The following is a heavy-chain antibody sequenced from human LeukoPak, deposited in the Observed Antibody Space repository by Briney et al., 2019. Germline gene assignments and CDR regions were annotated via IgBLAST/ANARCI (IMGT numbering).Heavy chain of an antibody. CDR2: IYYSGST. Sequence: SETLSLTCTVSGGSISSYYWSWIRQPPGKGLEWIGYIYYSGSTNYNPSLKSRVSISVDTSKNKFSLKLSSVTAADTAVYYCARVGSSGWYRWFDPWGQGTLVTVSS. J-gene: IGHJ5*02. CDR3: ARVGSSGWYRWFDP. D-gene: IGHD6-19*01. CDR1: GGSISSYY. V-gene: IGHV4-59*01.